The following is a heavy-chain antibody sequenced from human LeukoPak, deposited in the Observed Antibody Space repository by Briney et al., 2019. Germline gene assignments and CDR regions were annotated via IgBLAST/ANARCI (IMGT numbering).Heavy chain of an antibody. Sequence: ASVKVSCKASGYTFTSYYMHWVRQAPGQGLEWMGWINPNSGGTNYAQKFQGRVTMTRDTSISTAYMELSRLRSDDTAVYYCARGSKYSSGWYLHWGQGTLVTVSS. D-gene: IGHD6-19*01. J-gene: IGHJ4*02. V-gene: IGHV1-2*02. CDR3: ARGSKYSSGWYLH. CDR2: INPNSGGT. CDR1: GYTFTSYY.